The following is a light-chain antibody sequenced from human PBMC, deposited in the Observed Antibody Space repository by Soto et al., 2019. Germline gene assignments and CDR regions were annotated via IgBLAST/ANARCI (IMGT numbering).Light chain of an antibody. V-gene: IGKV3-20*01. CDR3: QQNGSLPIT. Sequence: VLTQSPGTLSLSPGERATLSCRTSQSLSGGYLAWFQQKPGQTPRLLIYSASNRATGIPDRFSGSGSGTDFTLTVCRLEPEDFVVYYCQQNGSLPITFGQGTRLEIK. CDR2: SAS. CDR1: QSLSGGY. J-gene: IGKJ5*01.